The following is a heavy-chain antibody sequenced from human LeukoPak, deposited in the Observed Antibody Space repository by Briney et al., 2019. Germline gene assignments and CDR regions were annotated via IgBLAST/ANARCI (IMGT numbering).Heavy chain of an antibody. J-gene: IGHJ4*02. CDR3: ARGDDSSGQGY. Sequence: SETLSLTCAASGGSINSYSCTWIRQPPGKGLEWIGYMFYNGTTNYIPSLESRVTFSVDTSKNQLSLKLSSVTAADTAVYYCARGDDSSGQGYWGQGTLVTVSS. CDR2: MFYNGTT. V-gene: IGHV4-59*12. CDR1: GGSINSYS. D-gene: IGHD3-22*01.